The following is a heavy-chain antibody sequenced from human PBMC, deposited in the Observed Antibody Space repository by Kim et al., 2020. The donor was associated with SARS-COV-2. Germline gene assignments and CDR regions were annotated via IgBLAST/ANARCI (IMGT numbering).Heavy chain of an antibody. CDR2: ITSDGGLT. CDR3: ARDQGSYTSGGYYYDS. D-gene: IGHD3-10*01. Sequence: GGSLRLSCAVSGFTFSNYAMAWFRQAPGMGLEFVSAITSDGGLTYYANSVRGRFSISRDNSHNTVFLQLGSLRAEDMALYYCARDQGSYTSGGYYYDSWG. J-gene: IGHJ5*01. CDR1: GFTFSNYA. V-gene: IGHV3-64*01.